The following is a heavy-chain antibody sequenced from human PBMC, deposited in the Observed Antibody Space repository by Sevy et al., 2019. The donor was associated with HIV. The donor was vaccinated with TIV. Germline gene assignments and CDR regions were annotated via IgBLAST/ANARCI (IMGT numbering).Heavy chain of an antibody. D-gene: IGHD3-9*01. V-gene: IGHV2-5*02. CDR1: GFSLSTSGVG. CDR2: IYWDDDK. Sequence: SGPTLVKPTQTLTLTCTFSGFSLSTSGVGVGWIRQPPGKALEWLALIYWDDDKRYSPSLKSRLTITKDTSKNQVVLRMTNMDPVDPATYYCVHRPENYDILTGYLPNWFDPWGQGTLVTVSS. J-gene: IGHJ5*02. CDR3: VHRPENYDILTGYLPNWFDP.